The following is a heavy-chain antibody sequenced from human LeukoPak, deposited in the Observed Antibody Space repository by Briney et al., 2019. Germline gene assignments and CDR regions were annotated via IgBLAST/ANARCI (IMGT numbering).Heavy chain of an antibody. CDR1: GYTFTNYA. CDR3: ARGYCSSTSCQYYFDY. Sequence: ASVKVSCKASGYTFTNYALHWVRQAPGQRVEWMGWIIAGNGDTKYSQKFQGRVTITRDTSANTAYMELSSLRSEDTAVYHCARGYCSSTSCQYYFDYWGQGTLVTVSS. D-gene: IGHD2-2*01. J-gene: IGHJ4*02. V-gene: IGHV1-3*01. CDR2: IIAGNGDT.